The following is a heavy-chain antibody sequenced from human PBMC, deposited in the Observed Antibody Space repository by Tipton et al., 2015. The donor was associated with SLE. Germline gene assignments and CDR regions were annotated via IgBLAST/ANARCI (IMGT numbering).Heavy chain of an antibody. CDR1: GGSISRSF. V-gene: IGHV4-59*12. CDR2: MYSSGNT. CDR3: GRKVAFEGSLYGPAAFEF. D-gene: IGHD2-15*01. J-gene: IGHJ3*01. Sequence: TLSLTCTVPGGSISRSFWSWIRQAPGMGLEWIWYMYSSGNTNYNPSLKSRVIMSVDTSKKQLSLSLSSVTAADTAVSYCGRKVAFEGSLYGPAAFEFWGQ.